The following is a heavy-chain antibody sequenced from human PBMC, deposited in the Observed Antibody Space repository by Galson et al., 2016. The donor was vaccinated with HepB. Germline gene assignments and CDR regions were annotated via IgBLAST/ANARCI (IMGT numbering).Heavy chain of an antibody. J-gene: IGHJ6*02. CDR3: VKGYGMDV. CDR2: IRGDGGRI. V-gene: IGHV3-23*01. CDR1: GFTFTNYA. Sequence: SLRLSCAASGFTFTNYALSWVRQAPGKGLGWVSFIRGDGGRIDTADSVKGRFTISREHSKDTLYLQMDSLRAEDTALYYCVKGYGMDVWGQGTTVTVSS.